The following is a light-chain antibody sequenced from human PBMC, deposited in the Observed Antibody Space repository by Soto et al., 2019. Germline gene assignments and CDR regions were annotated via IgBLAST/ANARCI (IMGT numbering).Light chain of an antibody. CDR1: QSLSNNY. CDR2: GAS. CDR3: QQFGSSPT. Sequence: VLTQSPGTLSLSPREGATLSCRASQSLSNNYLAWYQHKPGQAPRLLIYGASSRATGIPDRFSGSGSGTAFTLTISRLEPDDFAVYYCQQFGSSPTFGQGTTVEIK. J-gene: IGKJ1*01. V-gene: IGKV3-20*01.